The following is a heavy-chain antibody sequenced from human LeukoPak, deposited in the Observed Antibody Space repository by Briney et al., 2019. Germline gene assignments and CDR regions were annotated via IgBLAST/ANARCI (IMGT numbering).Heavy chain of an antibody. J-gene: IGHJ4*02. Sequence: PGGSLRLSCSASQFTFNYYAMTWVRQAPGKWLQWVSGISSSGEYTYYADSVRGRFTISRDNSKNTLYLQLNSLRVEDTAIYYCTKEIYAYGSRGFDYWGQGTLVTVSS. V-gene: IGHV3-23*01. CDR3: TKEIYAYGSRGFDY. D-gene: IGHD3-10*01. CDR2: ISSSGEYT. CDR1: QFTFNYYA.